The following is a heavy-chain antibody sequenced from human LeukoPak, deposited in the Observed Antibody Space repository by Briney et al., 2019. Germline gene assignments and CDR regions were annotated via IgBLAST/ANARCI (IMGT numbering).Heavy chain of an antibody. CDR2: ISYSGST. CDR1: GGSINSYY. D-gene: IGHD4-11*01. V-gene: IGHV4-59*01. Sequence: SETLSLTCSVSGGSINSYYWSWIRQPPGKGLEWVGYISYSGSTNYNPSLKSRVTILVDTSKNQFSLKLSSVTAADTAVYYCATDYSNFYGMDVWGQGTTVTVSS. CDR3: ATDYSNFYGMDV. J-gene: IGHJ6*02.